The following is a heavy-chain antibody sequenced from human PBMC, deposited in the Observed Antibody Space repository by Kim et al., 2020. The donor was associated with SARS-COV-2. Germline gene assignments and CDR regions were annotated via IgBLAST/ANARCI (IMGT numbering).Heavy chain of an antibody. CDR3: ARDPTKTTIFGVVIKDSYYMDG. CDR1: GYTFTSYA. J-gene: IGHJ6*03. Sequence: ASVKVSCKASGYTFTSYAMNWVRQAPGQGLEWMGWINTNTGNPTYAQGFTGRFVFSLDTSVSTAYLQISSLKAEDTAVYYCARDPTKTTIFGVVIKDSYYMDGWGKGTTVTVSS. CDR2: INTNTGNP. D-gene: IGHD3-3*01. V-gene: IGHV7-4-1*02.